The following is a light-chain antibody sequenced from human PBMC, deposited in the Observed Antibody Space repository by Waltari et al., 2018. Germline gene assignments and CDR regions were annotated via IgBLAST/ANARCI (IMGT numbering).Light chain of an antibody. V-gene: IGLV2-14*01. Sequence: QSALTPPASVSGSPGQSITISCTGTSSDGGGYNYVSWYQQHPGKAPKLMIYDVSNRPSGVSNRFSGSKSGNTASLTIAGLQAEDEADYYCSSYTSSSTLFGGGTKLTVL. CDR1: SSDGGGYNY. CDR2: DVS. J-gene: IGLJ2*01. CDR3: SSYTSSSTL.